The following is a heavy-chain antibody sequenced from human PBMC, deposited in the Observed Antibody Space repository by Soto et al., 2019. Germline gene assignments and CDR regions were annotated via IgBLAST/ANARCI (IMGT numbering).Heavy chain of an antibody. CDR1: GFRFSDYG. CDR2: MSFDGTYK. CDR3: AKDRRDGEYNSVYDF. J-gene: IGHJ4*02. Sequence: QVQLAESGGGVVQPGRSPRLSCIGSGFRFSDYGMHWVRQAPGNGLEWVAMMSFDGTYKYSADSVKGRFIISRDNSKNTLFLQMNSLRAGDTAVYYCAKDRRDGEYNSVYDFWGQGTLVTVSS. V-gene: IGHV3-30*18. D-gene: IGHD4-17*01.